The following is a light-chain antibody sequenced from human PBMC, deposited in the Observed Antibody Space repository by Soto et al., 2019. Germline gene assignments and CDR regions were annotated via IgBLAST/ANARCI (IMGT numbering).Light chain of an antibody. CDR1: QGISSF. Sequence: IPLTQSPSSLSASVGDRVTITCRASQGISSFLAWYQQKPGRAPKLLIYGASTLQSGVPSRFSGSGSGTDFPLTISSLQPEDFATYYCQQLNSFPIAFGPGTKVEIQ. CDR2: GAS. V-gene: IGKV1-9*01. CDR3: QQLNSFPIA. J-gene: IGKJ3*01.